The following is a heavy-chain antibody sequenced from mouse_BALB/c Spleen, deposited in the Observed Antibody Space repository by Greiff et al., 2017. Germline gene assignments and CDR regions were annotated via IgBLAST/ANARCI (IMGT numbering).Heavy chain of an antibody. Sequence: EVKVEESGGGLVQPGGSMKLSCVASGFTFSSYWMSWVRQSPEKGLEWVAEIRLKSDNYATHYAESVKGKFTISRDDSKSRLYLQMNSLRAEDTGIYYCTHYGSSPFAYWGQGTLVTVSA. D-gene: IGHD1-1*01. J-gene: IGHJ3*01. CDR3: THYGSSPFAY. CDR2: IRLKSDNYAT. V-gene: IGHV6-6*02. CDR1: GFTFSSYW.